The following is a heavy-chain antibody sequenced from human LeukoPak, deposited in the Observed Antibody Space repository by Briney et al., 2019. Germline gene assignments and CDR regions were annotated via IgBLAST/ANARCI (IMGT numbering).Heavy chain of an antibody. Sequence: GGSLRLSCAASGFTFSSFWMNWVRQAPGKGLEWVANIKQDGSERYYVDYVRGRFTISRDNAKKSLYLEMNSLRAEDTAVYYCARLHTAMVVDAFDIWGQGTMVTVSS. CDR2: IKQDGSER. D-gene: IGHD5-18*01. V-gene: IGHV3-7*01. CDR3: ARLHTAMVVDAFDI. CDR1: GFTFSSFW. J-gene: IGHJ3*02.